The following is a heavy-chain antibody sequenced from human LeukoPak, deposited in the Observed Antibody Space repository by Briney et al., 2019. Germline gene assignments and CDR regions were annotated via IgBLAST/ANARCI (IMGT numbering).Heavy chain of an antibody. V-gene: IGHV4-59*08. CDR2: IYYSGST. D-gene: IGHD1-1*01. J-gene: IGHJ5*02. Sequence: PSETLSPTCTVSGGSISSYYWSWIRQPPGKGLEWIGYIYYSGSTNYNPSLKSRVTISVDTSKNQFSLKLSSVTAADTAVYYCARRRGYNWNDVGWFDPWGQGTLVTVSS. CDR3: ARRRGYNWNDVGWFDP. CDR1: GGSISSYY.